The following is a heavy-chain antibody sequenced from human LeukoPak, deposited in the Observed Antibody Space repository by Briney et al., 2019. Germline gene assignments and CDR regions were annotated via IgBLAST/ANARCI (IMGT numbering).Heavy chain of an antibody. V-gene: IGHV1-2*02. Sequence: GASVKVSCKASGYTFTGYYMHWVRQAPGQGLEWMGWINPNSGGTNYAQKFQGRVTMTRDTSISTAYMELSRLRSDDTAVYYCARDLADIVVVPAAPDYWGQGTLVTVSS. CDR2: INPNSGGT. CDR3: ARDLADIVVVPAAPDY. CDR1: GYTFTGYY. J-gene: IGHJ4*02. D-gene: IGHD2-2*01.